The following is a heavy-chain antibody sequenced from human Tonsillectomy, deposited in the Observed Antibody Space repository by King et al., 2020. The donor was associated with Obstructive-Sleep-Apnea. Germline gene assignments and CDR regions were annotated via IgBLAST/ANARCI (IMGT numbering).Heavy chain of an antibody. J-gene: IGHJ4*02. CDR1: GFTFSSYS. Sequence: VQLVESGGGLVKPGGSLRLSCAASGFTFSSYSMTLVRQAPGNGLAWVSSISSSSSYIYYADSVKGRFNISRDNAKNSLYLQMNSLRAEDTAVYYCARVKGSYNEGFDYWGQGTLVTVSS. CDR2: ISSSSSYI. V-gene: IGHV3-21*01. CDR3: ARVKGSYNEGFDY. D-gene: IGHD1-26*01.